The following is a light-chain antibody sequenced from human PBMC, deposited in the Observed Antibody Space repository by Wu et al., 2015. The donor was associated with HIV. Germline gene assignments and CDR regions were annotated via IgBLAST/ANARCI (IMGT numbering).Light chain of an antibody. Sequence: EIVMRQSPVTLSVSPGERAALSCRASQSIGTHLAWYQQKPGQAPRLLMYAASTRATGIPARFSGSGSGQTSLSPSVDWSLKILAVYYCRQFGDSPLTFGQGPRWRS. CDR2: AAS. J-gene: IGKJ1*01. CDR1: QSIGTH. V-gene: IGKV3D-15*02. CDR3: RQFGDSPLT.